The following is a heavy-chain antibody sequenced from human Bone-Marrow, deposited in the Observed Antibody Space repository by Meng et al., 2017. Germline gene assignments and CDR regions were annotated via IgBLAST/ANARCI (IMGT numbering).Heavy chain of an antibody. CDR1: GFTFTQYS. CDR3: ARFTDYYDSSGYLDY. Sequence: GESLKISCAASGFTFTQYSMNWVRQAPGKGLEWVSGISDGGAGIHYAVSVRGRFIISRDTSKDTLYLHMTSLRSEDTAVYYCARFTDYYDSSGYLDYWGQGTLVTVSS. D-gene: IGHD3-22*01. J-gene: IGHJ4*02. V-gene: IGHV3-23*01. CDR2: ISDGGAGI.